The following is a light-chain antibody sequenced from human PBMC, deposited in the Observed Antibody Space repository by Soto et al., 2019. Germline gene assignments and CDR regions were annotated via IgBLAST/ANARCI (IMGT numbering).Light chain of an antibody. CDR3: QQYENYWT. Sequence: DIHMTQSPSTVSVSVGDRVTITFRASQTISSWLAWYQQKPGKAPKLLIYDAPSLESGVPSRFSGSGSGTEFSLTISNLQTDDCATYYCQQYENYWTFGQGTKVDIK. J-gene: IGKJ1*01. CDR2: DAP. V-gene: IGKV1-5*01. CDR1: QTISSW.